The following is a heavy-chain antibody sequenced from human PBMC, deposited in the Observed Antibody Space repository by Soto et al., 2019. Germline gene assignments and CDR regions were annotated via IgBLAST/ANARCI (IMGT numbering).Heavy chain of an antibody. Sequence: QVQLVQSGAEVKKPGASVKVSCKASGYTFTSYDINWVRQATGQGLEWMGWMNPNSGNTGYAQKLQGRVTMTRNTSISTAYMELSSLRSEDTAVYYCAGANYDFWSGDNYYYYYMDVRGKGTTVTVSS. CDR1: GYTFTSYD. D-gene: IGHD3-3*01. J-gene: IGHJ6*03. CDR2: MNPNSGNT. V-gene: IGHV1-8*01. CDR3: AGANYDFWSGDNYYYYYMDV.